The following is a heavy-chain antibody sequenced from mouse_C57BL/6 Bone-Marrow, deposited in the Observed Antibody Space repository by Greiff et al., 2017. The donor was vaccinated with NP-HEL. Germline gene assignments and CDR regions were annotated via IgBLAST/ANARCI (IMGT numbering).Heavy chain of an antibody. V-gene: IGHV5-9*01. CDR3: ASPRYYSNYYAMDY. D-gene: IGHD2-5*01. Sequence: EVNLVESGGGLVKPGGSLKLSCAASGFTFSSYTMSWVRQTPEKRLEWVATISGGGGNTYYPDSVKGRFTISRDNAKNTLYLQMSSLRSEDTALYYCASPRYYSNYYAMDYWGQGTSVTVSS. CDR2: ISGGGGNT. CDR1: GFTFSSYT. J-gene: IGHJ4*01.